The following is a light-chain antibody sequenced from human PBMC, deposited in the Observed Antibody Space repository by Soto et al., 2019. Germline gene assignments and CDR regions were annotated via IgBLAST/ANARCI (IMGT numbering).Light chain of an antibody. J-gene: IGLJ1*01. Sequence: QSALTQPASVSGSPGQLITISCTGTSSDVGGYDYVSWYQQLPGKAPKLMIYDVNNRPSGVSNRFSGSKSGNTASLTISGLRAEDEADYYCSSYTGTSTFVFGGGTKVTVL. CDR2: DVN. CDR3: SSYTGTSTFV. CDR1: SSDVGGYDY. V-gene: IGLV2-14*01.